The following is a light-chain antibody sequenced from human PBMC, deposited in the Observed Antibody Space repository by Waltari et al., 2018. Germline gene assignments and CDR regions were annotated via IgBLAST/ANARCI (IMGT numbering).Light chain of an antibody. Sequence: QSALTQPASVSGSPGQSITISCTGTSSDIGGYNYVSWYQQHPGKAPKLMLYDFTKRPSGVSNRFSCSKSGNTASLTISGLQAEDEADYYCSSYTSSSTLLFGGGTKLTVL. CDR3: SSYTSSSTLL. V-gene: IGLV2-14*03. CDR1: SSDIGGYNY. J-gene: IGLJ2*01. CDR2: DFT.